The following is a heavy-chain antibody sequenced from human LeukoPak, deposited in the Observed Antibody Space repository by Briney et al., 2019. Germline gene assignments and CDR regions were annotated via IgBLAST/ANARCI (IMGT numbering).Heavy chain of an antibody. D-gene: IGHD3-3*01. CDR2: ISGSGGST. J-gene: IGHJ5*02. CDR3: AKNTYYDFWSGYYSAWFDP. Sequence: GGSLRLSGAASGFTFSSYAMSWVRQAPGKGLEWVSAISGSGGSTSYADSVKGRFTISRDNSKNPLYLQMTSLRAEDTAVYYCAKNTYYDFWSGYYSAWFDPWGQGTLVTVSS. V-gene: IGHV3-23*01. CDR1: GFTFSSYA.